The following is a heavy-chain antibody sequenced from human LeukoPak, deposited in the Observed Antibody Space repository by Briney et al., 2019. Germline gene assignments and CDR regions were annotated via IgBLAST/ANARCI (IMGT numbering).Heavy chain of an antibody. Sequence: SVKVSCKASGGTFSSYAISWVRQAPGQGLEWMGGIIPIFGTANYAQKFQGRVTITADESTSTAYMELSSLRSEDTAVYYCAGGSSTSTTKYYYYYGMDVWGQGTTVTVS. CDR3: AGGSSTSTTKYYYYYGMDV. CDR1: GGTFSSYA. CDR2: IIPIFGTA. V-gene: IGHV1-69*13. J-gene: IGHJ6*02. D-gene: IGHD2-2*01.